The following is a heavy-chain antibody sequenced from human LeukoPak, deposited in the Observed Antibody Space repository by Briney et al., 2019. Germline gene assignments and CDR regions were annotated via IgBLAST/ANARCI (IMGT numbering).Heavy chain of an antibody. V-gene: IGHV3-21*01. Sequence: PGGSLRLSCVASGFTFSTSTMNWVRQAPGKGLEWVSSISSSNDYIYYADSVKGRFTISRDNAKNSLYLQMNSLRAEDTAVYYCARERYDFWSGYYPYYYFDYWGQGTLVTVSS. J-gene: IGHJ4*02. CDR2: ISSSNDYI. CDR1: GFTFSTST. D-gene: IGHD3-3*01. CDR3: ARERYDFWSGYYPYYYFDY.